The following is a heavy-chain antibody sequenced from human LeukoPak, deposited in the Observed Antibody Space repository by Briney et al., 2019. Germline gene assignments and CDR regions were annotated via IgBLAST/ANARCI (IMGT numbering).Heavy chain of an antibody. Sequence: GGSLRLSCAASGFTFSSYGMHWVRKAPGKGLECVAVIWYDGSNKYYADSVKGRFTISRDNSKNTLYLQMNSLRAEDTAVYYCAKVISQDTATPPAFDIWGQGTMVTVSS. D-gene: IGHD5-18*01. CDR2: IWYDGSNK. CDR3: AKVISQDTATPPAFDI. CDR1: GFTFSSYG. J-gene: IGHJ3*02. V-gene: IGHV3-33*06.